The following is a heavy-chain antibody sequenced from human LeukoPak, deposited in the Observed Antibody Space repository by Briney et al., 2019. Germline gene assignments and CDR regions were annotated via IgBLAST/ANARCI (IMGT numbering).Heavy chain of an antibody. J-gene: IGHJ4*02. D-gene: IGHD1-26*01. V-gene: IGHV1-2*02. CDR2: INPNSGGT. Sequence: GASVKVSCKASGYTFTGYYMHWVRQAPGQGLEWMGWINPNSGGTNYAQKFQGMVTMTRDTSISTTYMELSRLRSDDTAVYYCARDLSRIVGAIAYWGQGTLVTVSS. CDR1: GYTFTGYY. CDR3: ARDLSRIVGAIAY.